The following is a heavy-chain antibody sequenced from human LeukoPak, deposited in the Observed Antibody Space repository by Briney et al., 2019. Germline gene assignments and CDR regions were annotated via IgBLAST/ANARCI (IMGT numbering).Heavy chain of an antibody. CDR2: IYPGDSDT. CDR3: ARPLITADYYYGMDV. J-gene: IGHJ6*02. V-gene: IGHV5-51*01. Sequence: GESLKISCKGSGYSFTTYWIGWVRQMPGKGLEWMGIIYPGDSDTRYSPSFEGQVTISADKSISTAYLQWSSLKASDTAMYYCARPLITADYYYGMDVWGQGTTVTVSS. CDR1: GYSFTTYW. D-gene: IGHD3-22*01.